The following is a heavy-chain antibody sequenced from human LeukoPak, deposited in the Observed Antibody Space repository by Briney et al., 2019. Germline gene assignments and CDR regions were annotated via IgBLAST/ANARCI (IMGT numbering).Heavy chain of an antibody. CDR2: INDSGTI. D-gene: IGHD1-7*01. J-gene: IGHJ6*03. V-gene: IGHV4-34*01. CDR3: ARRWNYGRNYYIDV. CDR1: GGSFSNYY. Sequence: SETLSLTCAVYGGSFSNYYWSWIRQSPGKGLEWIGEINDSGTINYNPSLMSRVTISVDKSKNQFSLKLSSVTAADTAAYYCARRWNYGRNYYIDVWGKGATVSVSS.